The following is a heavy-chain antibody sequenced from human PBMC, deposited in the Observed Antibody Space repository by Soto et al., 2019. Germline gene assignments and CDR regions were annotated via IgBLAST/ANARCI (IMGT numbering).Heavy chain of an antibody. CDR2: IYHTGNT. V-gene: IGHV4-4*02. J-gene: IGHJ6*02. Sequence: SETLSLTCAVSGDSISSRNWWSWVRQPPGKGLEWIGEIYHTGNTNYNPSLNSRVTISVDKSKNQFSLKLSSVTAADTAVYYCARAGRGYCSGISXDSGLYGMDVWGQGTTVTVSS. CDR3: ARAGRGYCSGISXDSGLYGMDV. D-gene: IGHD2-15*01. CDR1: GDSISSRNW.